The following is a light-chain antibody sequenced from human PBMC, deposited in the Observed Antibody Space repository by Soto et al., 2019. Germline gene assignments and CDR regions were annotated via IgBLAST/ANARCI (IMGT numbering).Light chain of an antibody. Sequence: CTLSSGHTYYTIAWHQQQPGKAPRYLMKLEGSGSYNKGSGVPDRFSGSTSGADRYLTISNLQFEDEADYYCETWDSNSVLFGGGAKLTVL. CDR1: SGHTYYT. V-gene: IGLV4-60*02. J-gene: IGLJ2*01. CDR3: ETWDSNSVL. CDR2: LEGSGSY.